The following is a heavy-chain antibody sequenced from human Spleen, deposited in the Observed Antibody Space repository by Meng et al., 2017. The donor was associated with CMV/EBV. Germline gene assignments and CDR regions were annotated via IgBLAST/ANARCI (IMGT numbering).Heavy chain of an antibody. Sequence: SGYTLTELSMHWVRQAPGKGLEWMGGFDPEDGETIYAQKFQGRVTMTEDTSTDTAYMELSSLRSEDTAVYYCATRRGAATHVSWFDPWGQGTLVTVSS. V-gene: IGHV1-24*01. J-gene: IGHJ5*02. CDR3: ATRRGAATHVSWFDP. D-gene: IGHD2-15*01. CDR1: GYTLTELS. CDR2: FDPEDGET.